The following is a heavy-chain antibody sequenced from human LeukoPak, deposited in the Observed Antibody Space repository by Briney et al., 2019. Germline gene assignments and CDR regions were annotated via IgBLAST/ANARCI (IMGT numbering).Heavy chain of an antibody. CDR1: GYSISSGYY. CDR2: IYHSGST. V-gene: IGHV4-38-2*01. D-gene: IGHD3-10*01. CDR3: ARQPTVRFVELLDYYYYYMDV. Sequence: PSETLSLTCAVSGYSISSGYYWGWIRQPPVKGLEWVGTIYHSGSTYYNRSIKTRATISVDTSKNQVSLKLSSVTAADTAVYYVARQPTVRFVELLDYYYYYMDVWGRGTTVTVSS. J-gene: IGHJ6*03.